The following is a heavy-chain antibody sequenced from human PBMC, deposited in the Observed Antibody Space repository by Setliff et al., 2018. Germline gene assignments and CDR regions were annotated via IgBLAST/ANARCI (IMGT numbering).Heavy chain of an antibody. J-gene: IGHJ6*03. D-gene: IGHD2-2*01. CDR2: VRRNTNSYAT. Sequence: GGSLRLSCVASEFSLSDFHMHWVRQAPGKGLEWVGRVRRNTNSYATAYSASLKGRITISRDDGKNTAYLQMNSLQSEDTAVYYCARRGVGMGMDVWGKGTTVTVSS. CDR1: EFSLSDFH. V-gene: IGHV3-73*01. CDR3: ARRGVGMGMDV.